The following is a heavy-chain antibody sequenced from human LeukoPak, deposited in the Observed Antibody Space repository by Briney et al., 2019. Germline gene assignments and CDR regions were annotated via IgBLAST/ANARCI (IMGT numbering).Heavy chain of an antibody. V-gene: IGHV3-7*01. Sequence: GGSLRPSCAASGFTFDDYGMSWVRQAPGKGLEWVANIKQDGSEKYYVDSVKGRFTISRDNAKNSLYLQMNSLRAEDTAVYYCARWLQLPHNFDYWGQGTLVTVSS. J-gene: IGHJ4*02. CDR2: IKQDGSEK. CDR3: ARWLQLPHNFDY. CDR1: GFTFDDYG. D-gene: IGHD5-24*01.